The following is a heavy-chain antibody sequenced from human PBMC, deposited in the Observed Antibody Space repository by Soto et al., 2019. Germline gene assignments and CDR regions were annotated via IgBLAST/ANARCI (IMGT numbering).Heavy chain of an antibody. CDR1: DFTFSNFV. CDR2: ITASGGST. V-gene: IGHV3-23*01. J-gene: IGHJ6*02. CDR3: AVHLGQNYYALDV. Sequence: EVQLLDSGGGLMRPGASLRLSCTGSDFTFSNFVMSWVRQVPGKGLEWLSCITASGGSTYYADSVKGRFSVSRDNSKNTLYLQLNSLEAEDTAVYHCAVHLGQNYYALDVWGRGTTFHVSS.